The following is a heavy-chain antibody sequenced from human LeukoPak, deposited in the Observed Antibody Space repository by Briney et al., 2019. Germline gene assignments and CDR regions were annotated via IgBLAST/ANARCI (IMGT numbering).Heavy chain of an antibody. CDR1: GFTFSSYG. Sequence: PGGSLRLSCAASGFTFSSYGMFWVRQASGKGLEWVGRIRSKANSYATAYAASVKGRFTISRDDSKNTAYLQMNSLKTEDTAVYYCTGASHYYGSGSYEFDYWGQGTLVTVSS. V-gene: IGHV3-73*01. CDR2: IRSKANSYAT. J-gene: IGHJ4*02. D-gene: IGHD3-10*01. CDR3: TGASHYYGSGSYEFDY.